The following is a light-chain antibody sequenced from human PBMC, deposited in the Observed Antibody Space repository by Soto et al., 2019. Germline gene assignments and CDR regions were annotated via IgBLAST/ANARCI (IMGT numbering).Light chain of an antibody. J-gene: IGKJ1*01. CDR3: QHYNNWPRT. Sequence: EIVMTQSPATLSVSPGARATLSCRASQTVSSNLAWYQQKPGQAPRLLIYGASTRATGIPARFSGSGSGTEFTLTISSLQSEDFAVYYCQHYNNWPRTFGQGTKVEMK. CDR1: QTVSSN. V-gene: IGKV3-15*01. CDR2: GAS.